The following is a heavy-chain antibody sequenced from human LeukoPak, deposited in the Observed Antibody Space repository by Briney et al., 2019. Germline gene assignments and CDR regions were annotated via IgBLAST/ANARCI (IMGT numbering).Heavy chain of an antibody. J-gene: IGHJ4*02. CDR2: IYYSGST. V-gene: IGHV4-39*07. CDR1: GGSISSSSYY. Sequence: SETLSLTCTVSGGSISSSSYYWGWIRQPPGKGLEWIGSIYYSGSTYYNPSLKSRVTISVDTSKNQFSLKLSSVTAADTAVYYCARGRSAGVDYWGQGTLVTVSS. CDR3: ARGRSAGVDY.